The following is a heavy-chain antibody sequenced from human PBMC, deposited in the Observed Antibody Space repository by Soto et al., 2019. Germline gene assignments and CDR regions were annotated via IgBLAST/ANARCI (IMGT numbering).Heavy chain of an antibody. Sequence: EVQLVESGGGLVQPGGSLRLSCAASGFTFSSYAMHWVRQAPGKGLEYVSAISSNGGSTYYANSVKGRFTISRDNSKDALYLQMGSLRAEDMAVYYFASGSSSWYGCMDSWGQGTTVTVSS. CDR2: ISSNGGST. CDR3: ASGSSSWYGCMDS. CDR1: GFTFSSYA. J-gene: IGHJ6*02. V-gene: IGHV3-64*01. D-gene: IGHD6-13*01.